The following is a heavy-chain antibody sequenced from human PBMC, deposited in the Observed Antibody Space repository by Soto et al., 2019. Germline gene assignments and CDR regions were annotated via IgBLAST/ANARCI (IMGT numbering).Heavy chain of an antibody. CDR1: GYSISSGYY. CDR3: ARDRYDFWSGYYRYYYGMDV. V-gene: IGHV4-38-2*02. Sequence: PSETLSLTCAVSGYSISSGYYWGWIRQPPGKGLEWIGSIYHSGSTYYNPSLKSRVTISVDTSKNQFYLKLSSVTAADTAVYYCARDRYDFWSGYYRYYYGMDVWGQGTTVTVSS. D-gene: IGHD3-3*01. CDR2: IYHSGST. J-gene: IGHJ6*02.